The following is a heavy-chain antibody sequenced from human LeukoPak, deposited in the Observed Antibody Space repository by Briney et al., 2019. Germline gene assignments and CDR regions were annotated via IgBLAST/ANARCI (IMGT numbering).Heavy chain of an antibody. D-gene: IGHD3-16*01. CDR3: ASDPYGGIDY. V-gene: IGHV4-30-2*02. Sequence: SQTLSLTCTVSGGSISSGGYYWSWIRQPPGKGLEWIGYIYHSGSTYYNPSLKSRVTISVDRSKNQFSLKLSSVTAADTAVYYCASDPYGGIDYWGQGTLVTVSS. CDR2: IYHSGST. CDR1: GGSISSGGYY. J-gene: IGHJ4*02.